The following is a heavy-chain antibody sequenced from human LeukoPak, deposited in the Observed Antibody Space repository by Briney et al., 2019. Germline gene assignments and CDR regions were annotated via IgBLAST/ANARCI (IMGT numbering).Heavy chain of an antibody. CDR1: GGSISSYY. D-gene: IGHD6-6*01. V-gene: IGHV4-59*01. CDR3: ARYGSSSLRAGYYYYMDV. CDR2: IYYSGFT. Sequence: SETLSLTCTVSGGSISSYYWSWIRQPPGKGMEDIGHIYYSGFTNYNPSLKSRVTMSVDTSKNQFSLKLGSVTAADTAVYYCARYGSSSLRAGYYYYMDVWGKGTTVTVSS. J-gene: IGHJ6*03.